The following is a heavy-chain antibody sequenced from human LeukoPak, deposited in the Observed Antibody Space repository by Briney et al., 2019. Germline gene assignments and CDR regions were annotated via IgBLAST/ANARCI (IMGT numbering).Heavy chain of an antibody. J-gene: IGHJ6*03. CDR3: ARDNGYCSGGSCYHYYMDV. D-gene: IGHD2-15*01. Sequence: GGSLRLSCAASGFDFSTQWMSWVRQAPGKGLEWVAIVNQGATQKYYVDSVKGRFTISRDNAENSLYLQMNSLRADDTAVYYCARDNGYCSGGSCYHYYMDVWGKGTTVTISS. CDR1: GFDFSTQW. V-gene: IGHV3-7*01. CDR2: VNQGATQK.